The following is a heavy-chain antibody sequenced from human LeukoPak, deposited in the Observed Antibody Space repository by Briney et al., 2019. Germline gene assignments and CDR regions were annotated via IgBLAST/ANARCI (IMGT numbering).Heavy chain of an antibody. D-gene: IGHD1-26*01. Sequence: GGSLRLSCAASGFTFSSYEMNWVRQAPGKVLEWVSYISSSGSTIYYADSVKGRFTISRDVAKNSLYLQMNSLRAEDTAVYYCAKETSRIGGSMASFDYWGQGTLVTVSS. CDR3: AKETSRIGGSMASFDY. CDR2: ISSSGSTI. J-gene: IGHJ4*02. CDR1: GFTFSSYE. V-gene: IGHV3-48*03.